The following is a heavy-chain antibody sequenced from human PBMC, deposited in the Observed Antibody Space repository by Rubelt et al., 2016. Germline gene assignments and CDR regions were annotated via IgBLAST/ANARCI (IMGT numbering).Heavy chain of an antibody. V-gene: IGHV4-38-2*02. CDR1: GYSISNGYF. CDR2: LYHSGST. Sequence: QVQLHESGPGLVKTSATLSLTCTVSGYSISNGYFWGWLRQPPGKGLEWIGSLYHSGSTYPNPALKSRMTIALGASKSQFARRLSVVTAAVTAVYYGARRMATISFDYWGQGTLVTVSS. CDR3: ARRMATISFDY. J-gene: IGHJ4*02. D-gene: IGHD5-24*01.